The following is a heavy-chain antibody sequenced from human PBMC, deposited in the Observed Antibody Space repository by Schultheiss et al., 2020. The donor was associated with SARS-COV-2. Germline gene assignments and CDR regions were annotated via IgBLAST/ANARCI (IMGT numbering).Heavy chain of an antibody. J-gene: IGHJ4*02. CDR2: IIPIFGTA. CDR3: ARVAGIQLWFFYFDY. Sequence: SVKVSCKASGGTFSSYAISWVRQAPGQGLEWMGGIIPIFGTANYAQKFQGRVTITTDESTSTAYMELSSLRSEDTAVYYCARVAGIQLWFFYFDYWGQGTLVTVSS. D-gene: IGHD5-18*01. CDR1: GGTFSSYA. V-gene: IGHV1-69*05.